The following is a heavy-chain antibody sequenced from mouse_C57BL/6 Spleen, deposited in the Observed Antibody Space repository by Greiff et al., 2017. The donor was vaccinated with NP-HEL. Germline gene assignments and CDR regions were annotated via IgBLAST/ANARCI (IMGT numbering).Heavy chain of an antibody. CDR1: GYAFSSSW. Sequence: QVQLQQSGPELVKPGASVKISCKASGYAFSSSWMNWVKQRPGKGLEWIGRIYPGDGDTNYNGKFKGKATLTADKSSSTAYMQLSSLTSEDSAVYFCARGRGGPFAYWGQGTLVTVSA. CDR2: IYPGDGDT. J-gene: IGHJ3*01. V-gene: IGHV1-82*01. CDR3: ARGRGGPFAY.